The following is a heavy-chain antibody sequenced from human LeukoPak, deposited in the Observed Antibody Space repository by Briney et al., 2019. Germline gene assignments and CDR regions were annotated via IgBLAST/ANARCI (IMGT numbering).Heavy chain of an antibody. D-gene: IGHD3-16*01. CDR3: ARGFAWLDN. J-gene: IGHJ5*02. V-gene: IGHV3-7*05. Sequence: GGSLRLSCEVSGFTFRTYWMTWVRQAPGKGLKWVASVNEDGSEKYLVDSVKGRFTISRDNAKSSLFLQLHSLGAKNTAVYYSARGFAWLDNWGQGTRVTVFS. CDR1: GFTFRTYW. CDR2: VNEDGSEK.